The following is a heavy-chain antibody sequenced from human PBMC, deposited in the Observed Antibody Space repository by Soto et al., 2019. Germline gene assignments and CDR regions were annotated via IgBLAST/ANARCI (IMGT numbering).Heavy chain of an antibody. J-gene: IGHJ4*02. Sequence: VGSLRLSCAASGFTFSRYAMGWVRQAPGQGLEWVSSISGNGDITYYADSVKGRFTISRDSSKNTLFLQMNSLTVEDTATYYCVARPIADNGQIFDQWGQGTLSTVS. CDR1: GFTFSRYA. V-gene: IGHV3-23*01. CDR3: VARPIADNGQIFDQ. D-gene: IGHD4-17*01. CDR2: ISGNGDIT.